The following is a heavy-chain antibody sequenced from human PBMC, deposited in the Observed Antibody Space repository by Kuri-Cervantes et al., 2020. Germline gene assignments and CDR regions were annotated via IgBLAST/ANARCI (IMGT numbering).Heavy chain of an antibody. CDR2: IYYSGST. V-gene: IGHV4-59*01. Sequence: SETLSLTCTVSGGSISSYYWSWIRQPPGKGLEWIGYIYYSGSTNYNPSLKSRVTISVDTSKNQFSLKLSSVTAAGTAVYYCARRSGWYGNFDYWGQGTLVTVSS. D-gene: IGHD6-19*01. CDR1: GGSISSYY. CDR3: ARRSGWYGNFDY. J-gene: IGHJ4*02.